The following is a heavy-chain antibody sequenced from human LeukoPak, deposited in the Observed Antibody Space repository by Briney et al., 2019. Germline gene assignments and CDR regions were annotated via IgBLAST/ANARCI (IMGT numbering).Heavy chain of an antibody. CDR2: ISSSSSYI. CDR1: GFTFSSYS. V-gene: IGHV3-21*01. Sequence: GSLRLSCAASGFTFSSYSMNWVRQAPGKGLEWVSSISSSSSYIYYADSVKGRFTISRDNAKNSLYPQMNSLRAEDTAVYYCAREVLGVYCSSTSCPRPRFDPWGQGTLVTVSS. D-gene: IGHD2-2*01. CDR3: AREVLGVYCSSTSCPRPRFDP. J-gene: IGHJ5*02.